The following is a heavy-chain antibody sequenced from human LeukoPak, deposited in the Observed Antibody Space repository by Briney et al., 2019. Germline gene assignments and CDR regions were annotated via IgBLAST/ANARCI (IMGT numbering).Heavy chain of an antibody. CDR3: ARTYGSSGLGYFDL. CDR1: GGSISSYY. V-gene: IGHV4-59*01. J-gene: IGHJ2*01. D-gene: IGHD6-13*01. CDR2: IYYSGST. Sequence: SETLSLTRTVSGGSISSYYWSWIRQPPGKGLEWIGYIYYSGSTNYSPSLKSRLTISVDTSKNQFSLKLSSVTAADTAVYYCARTYGSSGLGYFDLWGRGTLVTVSS.